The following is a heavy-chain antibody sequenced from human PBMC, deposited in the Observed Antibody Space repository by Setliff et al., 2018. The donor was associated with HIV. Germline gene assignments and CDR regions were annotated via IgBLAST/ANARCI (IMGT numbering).Heavy chain of an antibody. V-gene: IGHV4-39*02. CDR3: TRRAHGRQEPL. J-gene: IGHJ4*02. CDR2: IYHTGTT. Sequence: SETLSLTCIVSGASISSSDYFWVWIRQPPGKGLEWIGSIYHTGTTSYNRSLQSRATISVDTSKNHFSLKVNSVTASDTAVYYCTRRAHGRQEPLWDQGTLVTVSS. CDR1: GASISSSDYF.